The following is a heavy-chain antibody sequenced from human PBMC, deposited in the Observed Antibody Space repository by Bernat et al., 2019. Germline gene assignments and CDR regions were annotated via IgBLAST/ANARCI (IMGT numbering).Heavy chain of an antibody. CDR2: IYYSGST. J-gene: IGHJ5*02. V-gene: IGHV4-39*01. CDR3: AGLAFDGYDRSGITNWFDP. Sequence: QLQLQESGPGLVKPSETLSLTCTVSGGSISSSSYYWGWIRQHPGKGLEWIGSIYYSGSTYYNPSLKSRVTISVDTSKNQFSLKLSSVTAADTAVYYCAGLAFDGYDRSGITNWFDPWGQGTLVTVSS. D-gene: IGHD3-22*01. CDR1: GGSISSSSYY.